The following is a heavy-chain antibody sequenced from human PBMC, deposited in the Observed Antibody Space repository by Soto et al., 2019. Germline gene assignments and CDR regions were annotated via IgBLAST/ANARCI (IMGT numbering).Heavy chain of an antibody. CDR3: ARDHLVLRYFGP. CDR2: ISAYNGNT. Sequence: ASVKVSCKASGYTFTSYGISWVRQAPGQGLEWMGWISAYNGNTNYAQKLQGRVTMTTDTSTGTAYMELRSLRSDDTAVYYCARDHLVLRYFGPWGQGTLVTVSS. CDR1: GYTFTSYG. D-gene: IGHD3-9*01. J-gene: IGHJ5*02. V-gene: IGHV1-18*01.